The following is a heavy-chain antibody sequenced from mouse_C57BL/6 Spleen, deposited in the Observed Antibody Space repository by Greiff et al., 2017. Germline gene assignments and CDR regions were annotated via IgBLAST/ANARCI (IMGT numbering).Heavy chain of an antibody. CDR2: IDPNSGGT. J-gene: IGHJ2*01. D-gene: IGHD2-3*01. V-gene: IGHV1-72*01. Sequence: QVQLQQSGAELVKPGASVKLSCKASGYTFTSYWMHWVKQRPGRGLEWIGRIDPNSGGTKYNEKFKSKATLTVDKPSSTAYMQLSSLTSEDSAVYYCASEERDGYQYYFDYWGKGTTLTVSS. CDR3: ASEERDGYQYYFDY. CDR1: GYTFTSYW.